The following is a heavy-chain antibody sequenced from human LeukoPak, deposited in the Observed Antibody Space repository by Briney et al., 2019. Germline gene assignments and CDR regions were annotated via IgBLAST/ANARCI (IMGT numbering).Heavy chain of an antibody. D-gene: IGHD2-8*01. V-gene: IGHV3-21*06. J-gene: IGHJ4*02. CDR3: ARVVNGYVDY. Sequence: GGSLRLSCAASGFTFSNTNMNWVRQAPGKGLKWVSFISASSNYIYYADSVKGRFTISRDNAQNSLYLQMNSLRAVDTAVYFCARVVNGYVDYWGQGTLVTVSS. CDR1: GFTFSNTN. CDR2: ISASSNYI.